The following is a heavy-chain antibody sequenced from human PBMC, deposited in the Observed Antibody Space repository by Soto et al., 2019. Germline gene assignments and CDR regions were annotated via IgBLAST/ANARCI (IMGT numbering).Heavy chain of an antibody. V-gene: IGHV3-74*01. CDR1: GFPFSSYW. CDR3: ASPGSGWYSEHYYGMDP. D-gene: IGHD6-19*01. Sequence: VSQRRTSATSGFPFSSYWMHWVRQAPGKGLVWVSRINTDGSSTSYADSVKCRITISRDNAKNTLYMQMNSQRAEDTAVYYYASPGSGWYSEHYYGMDPWGQGTTVTVSS. CDR2: INTDGSST. J-gene: IGHJ6*02.